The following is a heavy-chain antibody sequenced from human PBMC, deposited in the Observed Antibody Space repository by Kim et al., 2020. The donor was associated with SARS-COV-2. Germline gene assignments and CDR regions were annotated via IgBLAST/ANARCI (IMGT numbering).Heavy chain of an antibody. V-gene: IGHV3-7*01. D-gene: IGHD3-9*01. J-gene: IGHJ3*02. CDR1: GFTFSHYW. Sequence: GVSLRLSCAASGFTFSHYWMTWVRQAPGKGLEWVALVKEDGSEKYHVDSVKGRFTGSRDNAQNSLYLQMNSLRVEDTALYYCARVTGYYGGAFDIWGQGTMVTVSS. CDR3: ARVTGYYGGAFDI. CDR2: VKEDGSEK.